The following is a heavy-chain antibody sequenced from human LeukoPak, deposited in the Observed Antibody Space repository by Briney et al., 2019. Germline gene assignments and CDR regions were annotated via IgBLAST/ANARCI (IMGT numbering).Heavy chain of an antibody. CDR3: ARGSGIAAAGKLIDY. V-gene: IGHV1-2*04. J-gene: IGHJ4*02. Sequence: GASVKVSCKASGYTFTGYYMHWVRQAPGQGLEWMGWINPNSGGTNYAQKFQGWVTMTRDTSISTAYMELSRLRSDDTAVYYCARGSGIAAAGKLIDYWGQGTLVTVSS. CDR1: GYTFTGYY. CDR2: INPNSGGT. D-gene: IGHD6-13*01.